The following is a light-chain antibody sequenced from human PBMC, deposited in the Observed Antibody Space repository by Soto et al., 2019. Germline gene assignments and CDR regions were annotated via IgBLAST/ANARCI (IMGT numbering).Light chain of an antibody. Sequence: EMVLTQSPGTLSLSPGEIATLSCRASQSVSSSYLAWYQQKPGQAPRLLIYGASSRATGIPDRFSGSGSGTDFTLTISRLEPEDFAVYYCQQYGSSPTFGGGTKVEIK. CDR2: GAS. J-gene: IGKJ4*01. CDR3: QQYGSSPT. V-gene: IGKV3-20*01. CDR1: QSVSSSY.